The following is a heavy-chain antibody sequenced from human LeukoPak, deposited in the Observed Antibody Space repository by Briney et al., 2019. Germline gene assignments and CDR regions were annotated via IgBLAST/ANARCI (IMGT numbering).Heavy chain of an antibody. CDR1: GGPISDHY. V-gene: IGHV4-59*11. J-gene: IGHJ4*02. D-gene: IGHD3-10*01. CDR2: IYSTGST. Sequence: TSETLSLTCTVSGGPISDHYWSWIRQPPGKGLEWIGYIYSTGSTNRNPSLKSRLTFSVDTSKNQFFLKLKSVTTADTAVYYCARDFDWQGFGSFDYWGQGTLVTVSS. CDR3: ARDFDWQGFGSFDY.